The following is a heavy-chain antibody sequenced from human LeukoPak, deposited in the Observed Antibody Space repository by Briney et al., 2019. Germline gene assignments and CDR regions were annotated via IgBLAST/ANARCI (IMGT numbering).Heavy chain of an antibody. CDR2: VYYSGIT. CDR1: GGSIISGGSY. V-gene: IGHV4-39*07. Sequence: SETLSLTCTLSGGSIISGGSYWGWIRQSPGKGLEWIGSVYYSGITYYNPSLKSRVTISVNTSKNQFSLTLRSVTAADTAVYFCSRRDCSHSDCFDWSFDLWGRGTLLIVSP. D-gene: IGHD2-15*01. J-gene: IGHJ2*01. CDR3: SRRDCSHSDCFDWSFDL.